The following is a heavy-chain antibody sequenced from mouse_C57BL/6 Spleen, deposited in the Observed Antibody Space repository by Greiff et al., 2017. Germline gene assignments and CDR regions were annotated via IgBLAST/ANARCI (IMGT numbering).Heavy chain of an antibody. CDR1: GYTFTSYW. CDR3: ASHDYYSNPYAMDD. CDR2: IYPGSGST. J-gene: IGHJ4*01. Sequence: QVQLQQPGAELVKPGASVTMSCKASGYTFTSYWITWVKQRPGQGLEWIGDIYPGSGSTNYNEKFKGKATLTVDTSSSTAYMQLSSLTSEDSAVYYCASHDYYSNPYAMDDWGQGTSVTVAS. D-gene: IGHD2-5*01. V-gene: IGHV1-55*01.